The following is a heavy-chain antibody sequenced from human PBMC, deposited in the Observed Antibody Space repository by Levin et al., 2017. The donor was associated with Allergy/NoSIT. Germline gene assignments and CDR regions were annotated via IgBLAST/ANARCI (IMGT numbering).Heavy chain of an antibody. V-gene: IGHV3-30*03. J-gene: IGHJ4*02. Sequence: PGGSLRLSCAASGFTFSSYGMHWVRQAPGKGLEWVAVISYDGSNKYYADSVKGRFTISRDNSKNTLYLQMNSLRAEDTAVYYCARDTAVVRNDYWGQGTLVTVSS. CDR1: GFTFSSYG. D-gene: IGHD5-18*01. CDR2: ISYDGSNK. CDR3: ARDTAVVRNDY.